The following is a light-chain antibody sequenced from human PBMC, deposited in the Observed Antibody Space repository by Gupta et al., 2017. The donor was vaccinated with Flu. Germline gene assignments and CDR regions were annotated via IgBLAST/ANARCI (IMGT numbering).Light chain of an antibody. J-gene: IGKJ4*01. V-gene: IGKV3-15*01. CDR2: GAS. Sequence: EIVMTQSPATLSVSPGERATLSCRASQSVSSNLAWYQQKPGQAPRLLIYGASTSATGIPARFSGCGSGTEFTLSIIRLQSEDFAVYYCQQDNTWGLTFGGGTKVEIK. CDR3: QQDNTWGLT. CDR1: QSVSSN.